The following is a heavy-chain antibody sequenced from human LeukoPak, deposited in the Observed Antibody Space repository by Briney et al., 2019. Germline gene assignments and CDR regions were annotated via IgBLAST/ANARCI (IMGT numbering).Heavy chain of an antibody. CDR1: GYTFTGYY. V-gene: IGHV1-2*02. D-gene: IGHD5-12*01. CDR2: INPNSGGT. CDR3: ARHNSGYDFFSAQGGGYYYYYMDV. Sequence: ASVKVSCKASGYTFTGYYMHWVRQAPGQGLEWMGWINPNSGGTNYAQKFQGRVTMTRDTSISTAYMELSRLRSDDTAVYYCARHNSGYDFFSAQGGGYYYYYMDVWGKGTTVTISS. J-gene: IGHJ6*03.